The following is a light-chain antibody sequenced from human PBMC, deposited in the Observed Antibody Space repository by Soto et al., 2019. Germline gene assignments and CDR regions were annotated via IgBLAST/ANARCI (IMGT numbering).Light chain of an antibody. CDR1: QGINSY. V-gene: IGKV1-8*01. CDR3: QQYYSYPIT. Sequence: AIRMTQSPSSFSASTGDRVTITCRARQGINSYLAWYQQKPGKAPKLLIYAASTLQSGVPSRFSGSGSGTDFTLTISCLQSEDFATYYCQQYYSYPITFGQGTRLEIK. J-gene: IGKJ5*01. CDR2: AAS.